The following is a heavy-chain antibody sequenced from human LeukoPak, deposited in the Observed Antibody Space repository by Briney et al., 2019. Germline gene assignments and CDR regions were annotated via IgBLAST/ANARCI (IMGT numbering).Heavy chain of an antibody. CDR2: ISSSSSYI. V-gene: IGHV3-21*01. CDR1: GFTFSSYS. CDR3: ARVGYCSTTSCYWRAFDY. Sequence: GGSLRLSCAASGFTFSSYSMNWVRQAPGKGLEWVSSISSSSSYIYYADSVKGRFTISRDNTKNSLYLQMNSLRAEDTAVYYCARVGYCSTTSCYWRAFDYWGQGTLVTVSS. D-gene: IGHD2-2*01. J-gene: IGHJ4*02.